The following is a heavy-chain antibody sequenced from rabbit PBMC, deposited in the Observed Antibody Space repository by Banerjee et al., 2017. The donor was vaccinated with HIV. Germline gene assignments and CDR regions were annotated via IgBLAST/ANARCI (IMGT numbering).Heavy chain of an antibody. CDR2: IDPVFGST. Sequence: QEQLVESGGGLVQPGGSLKLSCKASGFDFSSYGVSWVRQAPGKGLEWIGYIDPVFGSTYYASWVNGRFTISSHNAQNTLYLQLNSLTAADTATYFCARSNTYYGMDLWGQGTLVTVS. CDR1: GFDFSSYG. J-gene: IGHJ6*01. CDR3: ARSNTYYGMDL. V-gene: IGHV1S47*01.